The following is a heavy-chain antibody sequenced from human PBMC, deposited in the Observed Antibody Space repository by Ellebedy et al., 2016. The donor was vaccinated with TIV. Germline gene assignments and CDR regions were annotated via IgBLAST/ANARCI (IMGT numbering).Heavy chain of an antibody. J-gene: IGHJ4*02. CDR2: ISGNGEYT. Sequence: GESPKISCAASGFTFSNYATSWVRRRPGKGLDWVSLISGNGEYTYYTDSAKGRLTISIDNSMDTLYLQMNSLGVGDTAVYYCATPPGIAAYWGQGTLVTVSS. CDR3: ATPPGIAAY. V-gene: IGHV3-23*01. CDR1: GFTFSNYA. D-gene: IGHD6-13*01.